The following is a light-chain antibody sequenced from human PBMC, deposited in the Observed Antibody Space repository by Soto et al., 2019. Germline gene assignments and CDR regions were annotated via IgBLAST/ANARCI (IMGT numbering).Light chain of an antibody. J-gene: IGKJ1*01. Sequence: DIQMTQSPSTLCASVGDRVTITCRASQSISIWLAWYQQKPGQAPKLLIYDASSLESGVPSRFSGSGSGTEFTLTISRLQPDDFAGYYCQQYNSFSGTLGQGTKVDIK. CDR3: QQYNSFSGT. CDR1: QSISIW. CDR2: DAS. V-gene: IGKV1-5*01.